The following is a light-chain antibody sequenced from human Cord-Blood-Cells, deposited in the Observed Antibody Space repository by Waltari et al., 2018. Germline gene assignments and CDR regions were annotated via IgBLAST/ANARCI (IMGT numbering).Light chain of an antibody. J-gene: IGKJ4*01. CDR3: QQYYSTPLT. Sequence: DIVMTQSPDSLAVSLGERATINCKSSQSVLYSSNNKNYLAWYQKKPGQPPKLLIYWAYTRVSGVPDRFGGSGSGTDFTLTISSLQAEDVAVYYCQQYYSTPLTFGGGTKVEIK. V-gene: IGKV4-1*01. CDR1: QSVLYSSNNKNY. CDR2: WAY.